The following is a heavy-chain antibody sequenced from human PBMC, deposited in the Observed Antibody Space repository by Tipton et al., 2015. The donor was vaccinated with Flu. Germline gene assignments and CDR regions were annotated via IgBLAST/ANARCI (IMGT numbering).Heavy chain of an antibody. V-gene: IGHV3-23*01. CDR2: VSGGGGPT. CDR3: AKVIPELVAGLDY. J-gene: IGHJ4*02. D-gene: IGHD6-19*01. CDR1: GFTFSRYA. Sequence: SLRLSCAASGFTFSRYAMSWVRQAPGKGLEWVAGVSGGGGPTYFVDSVKGRFTSSRDNSRNMVFLQMNNLRVEDTAEYYCAKVIPELVAGLDYWGRGTLVTVSS.